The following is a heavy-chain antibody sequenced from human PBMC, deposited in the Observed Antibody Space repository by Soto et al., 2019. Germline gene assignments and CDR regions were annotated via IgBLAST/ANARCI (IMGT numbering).Heavy chain of an antibody. Sequence: QIALQESGPTVVKPTQTITLTCTFSGFSLTTTGVGVGWIRHARGKALEWLAMVYWNDERRYSPSLKSRLTITQDTSKNQVVLTMTYMDPVDTATYFCAHYDSSGYFSHFDSWGQGTLVTVSS. CDR1: GFSLTTTGVG. CDR3: AHYDSSGYFSHFDS. J-gene: IGHJ4*02. CDR2: VYWNDER. V-gene: IGHV2-5*01. D-gene: IGHD3-22*01.